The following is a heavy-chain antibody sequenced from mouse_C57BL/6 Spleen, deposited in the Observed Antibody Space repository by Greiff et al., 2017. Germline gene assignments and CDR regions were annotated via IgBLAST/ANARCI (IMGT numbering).Heavy chain of an antibody. CDR3: ARPDYGSSWCAY. V-gene: IGHV5-6*01. CDR1: GFTFSSYG. CDR2: ISSGGSYT. J-gene: IGHJ3*01. D-gene: IGHD1-1*01. Sequence: EVQLVESGGDLVKPGGSLKLSCAASGFTFSSYGMSWVRQTPDQRLEWVATISSGGSYTYYPDSVKGRFTISRDNAKNTLYLQMSSLKSEDTAMYYCARPDYGSSWCAYWGQGTLVTVSA.